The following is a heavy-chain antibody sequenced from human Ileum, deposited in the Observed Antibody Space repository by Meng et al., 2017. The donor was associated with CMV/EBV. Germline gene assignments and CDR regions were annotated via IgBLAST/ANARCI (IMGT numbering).Heavy chain of an antibody. CDR2: IRYDGSKK. Sequence: GESLKTSCEASGFTFSSYGMHWVRQAPGKGLEWVAVIRYDGSKKYYADSVKGRFTISRDNSKNTLYLQMNSLRAEDTAVYYCAKDYGGYYIGAFDIWGQGTMVTVSS. J-gene: IGHJ3*02. CDR3: AKDYGGYYIGAFDI. V-gene: IGHV3-33*06. CDR1: GFTFSSYG. D-gene: IGHD3-22*01.